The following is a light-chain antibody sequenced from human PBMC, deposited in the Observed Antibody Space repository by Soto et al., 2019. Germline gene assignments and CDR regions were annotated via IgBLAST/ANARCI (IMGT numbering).Light chain of an antibody. CDR2: GAS. V-gene: IGKV3-15*01. J-gene: IGKJ2*01. Sequence: EIVLTQSPATLSLSPGERATLSCSASQSVSSNLAWYQQKRGQAPRLLIYGASTRATGIPARFSGSGSGTEFTLTISSLQSEDFAVYYCQQYNNWPPYTFGQGTKVDIK. CDR3: QQYNNWPPYT. CDR1: QSVSSN.